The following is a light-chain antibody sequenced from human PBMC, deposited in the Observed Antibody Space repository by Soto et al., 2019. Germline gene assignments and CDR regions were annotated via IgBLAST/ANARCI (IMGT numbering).Light chain of an antibody. J-gene: IGKJ1*01. CDR2: GAS. CDR1: QSISTW. V-gene: IGKV1-5*01. CDR3: QHYNTYPWT. Sequence: DIQMTQSPYTLSASVGHRVTITCRASQSISTWLAWYQHRPGKAPKLLIYGASTLESGVPSRFSGSGSGTEFTLTISSLQPDDFATYYCQHYNTYPWTFGHGTKVEIK.